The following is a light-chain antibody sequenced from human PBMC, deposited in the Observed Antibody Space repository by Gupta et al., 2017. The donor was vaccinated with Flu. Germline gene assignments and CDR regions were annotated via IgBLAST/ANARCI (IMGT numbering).Light chain of an antibody. Sequence: GERTTRSCRASRGVSSRYLAWYQQKPGQAPRLLSYRTSSRATGLPDRFSGSGSGTDFTLTISRVVPEDFAVYYGQHSGSSPTFGQGTKVEIQ. CDR1: RGVSSRY. CDR2: RTS. V-gene: IGKV3-20*01. CDR3: QHSGSSPT. J-gene: IGKJ1*01.